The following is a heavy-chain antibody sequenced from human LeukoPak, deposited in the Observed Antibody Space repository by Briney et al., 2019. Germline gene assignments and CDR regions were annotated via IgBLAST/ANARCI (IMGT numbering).Heavy chain of an antibody. CDR2: IYSGGST. J-gene: IGHJ4*02. D-gene: IGHD4-23*01. V-gene: IGHV3-66*02. Sequence: GGSLRLSCAASGFTVSSNYMSWVRQAPGKGLEWVSVIYSGGSTYYADSVKGRFTISRDNSKNTLYLQMNSLRAEDTAVYCCASGGPVTPLDYWGQGTLVTVSS. CDR1: GFTVSSNY. CDR3: ASGGPVTPLDY.